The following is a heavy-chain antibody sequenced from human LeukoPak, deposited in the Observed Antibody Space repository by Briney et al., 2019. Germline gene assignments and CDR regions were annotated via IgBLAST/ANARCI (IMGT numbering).Heavy chain of an antibody. CDR3: ANGRPAVVPAANSPDEAFDI. D-gene: IGHD2-2*01. CDR2: IRYDGSNK. CDR1: GFTFSSYG. Sequence: GGSLRLCCAASGFTFSSYGMHWVRQAPGKGLEWVAFIRYDGSNKYYADSVKGRFTISRDNSKNTLYLQMNSLRAEDTAVYYCANGRPAVVPAANSPDEAFDIWGQGTMVTVSS. J-gene: IGHJ3*02. V-gene: IGHV3-30*02.